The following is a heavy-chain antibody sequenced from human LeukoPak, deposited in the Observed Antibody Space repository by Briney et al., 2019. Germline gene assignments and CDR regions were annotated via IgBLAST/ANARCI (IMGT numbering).Heavy chain of an antibody. CDR3: ARDQSGLRYFDWLSPPPYYMDV. J-gene: IGHJ6*03. Sequence: PGGSLRLSCAASGFTFSDYYMSWIRQAPGKGLEWVSYISNRGSTIYYADYVKGRFTMSRQNAKDSLYLQMKRLRAEDTAVYYCARDQSGLRYFDWLSPPPYYMDVGGKETTVTVPS. V-gene: IGHV3-11*01. CDR1: GFTFSDYY. CDR2: ISNRGSTI. D-gene: IGHD3-9*01.